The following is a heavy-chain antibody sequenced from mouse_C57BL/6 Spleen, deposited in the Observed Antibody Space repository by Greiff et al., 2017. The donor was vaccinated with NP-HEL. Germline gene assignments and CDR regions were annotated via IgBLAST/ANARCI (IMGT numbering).Heavy chain of an antibody. D-gene: IGHD2-2*01. CDR2: INPSNGGT. V-gene: IGHV1-53*01. J-gene: IGHJ1*03. CDR3: ARWGGYDGYFDV. Sequence: QVQLQQPGTELVKPGASVKLSCKASGYTFTSYWMHWVKQRPGQGLEWIGNINPSNGGTNYNEKFKNKATLTVDKSSSTAYMQLSSLTSEDSAVYYCARWGGYDGYFDVWGTGTTVTVSS. CDR1: GYTFTSYW.